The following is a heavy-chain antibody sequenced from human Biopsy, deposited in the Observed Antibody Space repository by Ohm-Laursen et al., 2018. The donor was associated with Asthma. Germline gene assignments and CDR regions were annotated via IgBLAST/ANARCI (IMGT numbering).Heavy chain of an antibody. Sequence: SLRLSCSASGFVFSQCGMHWVRQGPAKGLEWGALVSSDGHNKYYEDSVKGRFTISRDNSRNRLYLQINRLTVEDSAVYFCARQSGQDYGDSSGFDIWGQGTKVAVSS. V-gene: IGHV3-30*03. CDR3: ARQSGQDYGDSSGFDI. D-gene: IGHD3-22*01. CDR1: GFVFSQCG. CDR2: VSSDGHNK. J-gene: IGHJ3*02.